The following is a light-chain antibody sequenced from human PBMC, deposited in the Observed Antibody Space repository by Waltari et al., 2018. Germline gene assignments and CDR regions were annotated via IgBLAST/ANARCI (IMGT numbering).Light chain of an antibody. CDR2: DTS. CDR3: QQGSILPLT. CDR1: QSVFNY. J-gene: IGKJ4*01. V-gene: IGKV3-11*01. Sequence: IVLTQSPVTLSLSPGERATLSCRASQSVFNYLAWYQQKPGQAPRLLIYDTSNRATGIPDRFSASGSGTDFTLTISRLEPEDFAVYFCQQGSILPLTFGGGTRVEIK.